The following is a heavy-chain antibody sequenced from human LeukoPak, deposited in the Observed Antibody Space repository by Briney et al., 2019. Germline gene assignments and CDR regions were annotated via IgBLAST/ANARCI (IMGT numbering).Heavy chain of an antibody. CDR2: INHSGST. Sequence: QPSETLSLTCAVYGGSFSGYYWNWIRQSPGEGLEWIGEINHSGSTNYNPSLKGRVTISVDTSKNQFSLKLSFVTAADTAVYYCAVAGYGRRFDYWGQGTLVTVSS. D-gene: IGHD5-18*01. V-gene: IGHV4-34*01. CDR3: AVAGYGRRFDY. CDR1: GGSFSGYY. J-gene: IGHJ4*02.